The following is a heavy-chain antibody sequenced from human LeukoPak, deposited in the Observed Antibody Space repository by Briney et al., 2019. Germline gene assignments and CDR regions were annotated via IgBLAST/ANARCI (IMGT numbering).Heavy chain of an antibody. D-gene: IGHD3-22*01. V-gene: IGHV3-74*01. CDR3: ARMETYYEYYFDY. CDR1: GFTFSSYW. J-gene: IGHJ4*02. Sequence: GGSLRLSCAASGFTFSSYWMHWVRHAPGKGLVWVSRINSDGSSTSYADSVKGRFTISRDNAKNTLYLQMNSLRAEDTAVYYCARMETYYEYYFDYWGQGTLVTVSS. CDR2: INSDGSST.